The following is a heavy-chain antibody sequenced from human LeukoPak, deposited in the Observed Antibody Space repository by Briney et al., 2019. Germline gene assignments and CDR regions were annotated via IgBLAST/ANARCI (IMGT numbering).Heavy chain of an antibody. V-gene: IGHV3-9*01. CDR2: ISWNSGSI. D-gene: IGHD3-22*01. Sequence: SGGSLRLSCAASEFTFDDYAMHWVRQAPGKGLEWVSGISWNSGSIGYVDSVKGRFTISRDNAKNSLYLQMNSLRAEDTALYYCAKDLGMIVVVAIDYWGQGTLVTVSS. J-gene: IGHJ4*02. CDR3: AKDLGMIVVVAIDY. CDR1: EFTFDDYA.